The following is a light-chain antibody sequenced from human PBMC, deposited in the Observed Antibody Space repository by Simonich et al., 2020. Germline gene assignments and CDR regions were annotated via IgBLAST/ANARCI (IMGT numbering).Light chain of an antibody. CDR2: EGS. V-gene: IGLV2-23*03. CDR1: SSDVGSYNL. J-gene: IGLJ2*01. Sequence: QSALTQPASVSGSPGQSITISCTGTSSDVGSYNLVSWYQQHPGKAPKLMIYEGSKRPAGVSSRVSGSKSGNTASLTISGLQAEDEADYYCCSYAGSSTFVVFGGGTKLTVL. CDR3: CSYAGSSTFVV.